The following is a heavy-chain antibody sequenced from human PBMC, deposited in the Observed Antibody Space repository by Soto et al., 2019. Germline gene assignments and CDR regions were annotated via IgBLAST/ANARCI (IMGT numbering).Heavy chain of an antibody. D-gene: IGHD6-13*01. CDR3: AKDHGYSSSWLSSHNWFDP. V-gene: IGHV3-23*01. CDR1: GFTFSSYA. J-gene: IGHJ5*02. Sequence: EVQLLESGGGLVQPGGSLRLSCAASGFTFSSYAMSWVRQAPGKGLEWVSAISGSGGSTYYADSVKGRFTISRDNSKNTLYLQMNSLRAEDTAVYYCAKDHGYSSSWLSSHNWFDPWGQGTLVTVSS. CDR2: ISGSGGST.